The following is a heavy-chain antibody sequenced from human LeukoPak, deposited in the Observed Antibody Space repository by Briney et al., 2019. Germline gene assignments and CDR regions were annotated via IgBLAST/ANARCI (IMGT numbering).Heavy chain of an antibody. CDR2: INPNTGGT. D-gene: IGHD4-11*01. CDR1: GYKFTGYY. Sequence: GASVKVSCKASGYKFTGYYIHWVRQAPGQGLEWMGWINPNTGGTDFADNFQGRVTMTRDTSISTVYMELSGLRLDDSGIYYCARDFSSIITTRHDYWGQGTQVTVSS. V-gene: IGHV1-2*02. J-gene: IGHJ4*02. CDR3: ARDFSSIITTRHDY.